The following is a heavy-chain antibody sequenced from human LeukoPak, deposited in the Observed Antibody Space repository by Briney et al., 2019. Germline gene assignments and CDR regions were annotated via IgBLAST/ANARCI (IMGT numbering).Heavy chain of an antibody. D-gene: IGHD3-10*01. CDR3: ARMNSGRSYYYYGMDV. Sequence: ASVKVSCKASGYTFTSYDINWVRQATGQGIEWMGWMNPNSGNTGYAQKFQGRVTMTRNTSISTAYMELSSLRSEDTAVYYCARMNSGRSYYYYGMDVRGQGTTVTVSS. CDR1: GYTFTSYD. J-gene: IGHJ6*02. CDR2: MNPNSGNT. V-gene: IGHV1-8*01.